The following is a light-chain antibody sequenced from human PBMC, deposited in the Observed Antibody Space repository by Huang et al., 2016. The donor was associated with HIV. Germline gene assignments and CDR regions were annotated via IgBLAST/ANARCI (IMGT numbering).Light chain of an antibody. CDR3: QQLHTYPIT. CDR2: AAS. Sequence: AVQLTQSPSSLSASVGDTVIISCRASQDIGTSLAWYHQRTGRAPKLLISAASTLQTGVPSRFSGDSAGTYFTLFITNLHPEDFATYYCQQLHTYPITFGQGTRLDMK. J-gene: IGKJ5*01. V-gene: IGKV1-13*02. CDR1: QDIGTS.